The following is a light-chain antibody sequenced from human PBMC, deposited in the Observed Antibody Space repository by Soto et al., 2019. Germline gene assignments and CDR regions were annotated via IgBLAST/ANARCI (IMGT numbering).Light chain of an antibody. CDR1: QSVGSTY. J-gene: IGKJ1*01. Sequence: EIVLTQSPGTLSLSPGQRATLSCRASQSVGSTYLAWYQQKPGQAPRLLIYGASSGATGIPDRFSGSGSGTDFTLTISRVEPEDFAVNYCQHYGNSRTFGQGTKVEIK. V-gene: IGKV3-20*01. CDR2: GAS. CDR3: QHYGNSRT.